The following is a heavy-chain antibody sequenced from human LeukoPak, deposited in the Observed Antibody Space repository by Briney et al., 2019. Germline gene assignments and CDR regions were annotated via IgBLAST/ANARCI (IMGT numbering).Heavy chain of an antibody. V-gene: IGHV5-51*01. CDR3: ARSAADDFWSGYYDFDY. CDR2: IYPGDSDT. D-gene: IGHD3-3*01. J-gene: IGHJ4*02. CDR1: GYSFTSYW. Sequence: GESLKISCKGSGYSFTSYWIGWVRQMPGKGLEWMGIIYPGDSDTRYSPSFQGQVTISADKSISTAYLQWSSLKASDTAMYYCARSAADDFWSGYYDFDYWGQGTLVTVSS.